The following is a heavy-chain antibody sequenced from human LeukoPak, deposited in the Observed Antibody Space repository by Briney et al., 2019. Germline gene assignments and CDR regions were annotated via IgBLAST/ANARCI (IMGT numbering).Heavy chain of an antibody. V-gene: IGHV3-30*02. Sequence: GGSLRLSCAASGFTFSSYGMHWVRQAPGKGLEWVTFIRYDGSIKYYADSVKGRFTISRDNSKNTLYLQMNGLRADDTAVYYCAKGVLAAYRYNYYYMDVWGKGTTVTISS. CDR1: GFTFSSYG. CDR3: AKGVLAAYRYNYYYMDV. J-gene: IGHJ6*03. CDR2: IRYDGSIK. D-gene: IGHD6-25*01.